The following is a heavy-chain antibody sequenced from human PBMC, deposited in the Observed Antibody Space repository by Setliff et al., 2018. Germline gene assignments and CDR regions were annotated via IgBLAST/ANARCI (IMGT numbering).Heavy chain of an antibody. CDR1: GGTFSSYA. J-gene: IGHJ3*02. V-gene: IGHV1-69*05. D-gene: IGHD3-22*01. Sequence: GASVKVSCKASGGTFSSYAISWVRQAPGQGLEWMGGIIPIFGTANYAQKFQGRVTITTDESTSTAYMELSSLRSXDXAVYYCARATYYYDSSGYFLDAFDIWGQGTMVTVSS. CDR3: ARATYYYDSSGYFLDAFDI. CDR2: IIPIFGTA.